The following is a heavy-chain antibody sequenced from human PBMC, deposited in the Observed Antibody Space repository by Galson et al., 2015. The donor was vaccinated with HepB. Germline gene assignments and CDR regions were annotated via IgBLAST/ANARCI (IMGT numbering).Heavy chain of an antibody. Sequence: LSLTCAVYGGSFSGYYWSWIRQPPGKGLEWIGEINHSGSTNYNPSLKSRVTISVDTSKNQFSLKLSSVTAADTAVYYCARVVPRRRYCSGGSCYPGYYYYYYMDVWGKGTTVTVSS. CDR3: ARVVPRRRYCSGGSCYPGYYYYYYMDV. CDR1: GGSFSGYY. CDR2: INHSGST. J-gene: IGHJ6*03. V-gene: IGHV4-34*01. D-gene: IGHD2-15*01.